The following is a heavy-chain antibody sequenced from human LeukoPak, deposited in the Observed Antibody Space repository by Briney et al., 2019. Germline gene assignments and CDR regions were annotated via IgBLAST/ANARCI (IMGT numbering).Heavy chain of an antibody. CDR3: ARHVPNRYCSSTSCPFDL. J-gene: IGHJ2*01. D-gene: IGHD2-2*01. CDR1: GGSISSYY. CDR2: IYYSGST. V-gene: IGHV4-59*08. Sequence: PSETLSLTCTVSGGSISSYYWSWIRQPPGKGLEWIGYIYYSGSTNYNPSLKSRGITSVDTSKHQLSLKLSSVTAADTAVYYCARHVPNRYCSSTSCPFDLWGRGTLVTVSS.